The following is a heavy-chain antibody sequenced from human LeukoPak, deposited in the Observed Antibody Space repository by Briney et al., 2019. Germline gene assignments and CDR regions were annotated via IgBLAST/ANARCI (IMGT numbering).Heavy chain of an antibody. D-gene: IGHD2-2*01. J-gene: IGHJ6*02. CDR2: ISYDGSNK. CDR3: ARDHCSSTSCYGYHYYYGMDV. Sequence: GRSPRLSCAASGFTFSSYAMHWVRQAPGKGLEWVAVISYDGSNKYYADSVKGRFTISRDNSKNTLYLQMNSLRAEDTAVYYCARDHCSSTSCYGYHYYYGMDVWGQGTTVTVSS. V-gene: IGHV3-30-3*01. CDR1: GFTFSSYA.